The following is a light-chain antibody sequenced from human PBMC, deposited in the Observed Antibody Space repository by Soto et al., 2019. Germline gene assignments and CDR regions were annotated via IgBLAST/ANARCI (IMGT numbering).Light chain of an antibody. V-gene: IGKV1-27*01. CDR1: QSISNA. CDR2: AAS. J-gene: IGKJ1*01. CDR3: QKYDSAPT. Sequence: DIQMTQSPSTLSASVGDRVTITCRASQSISNALAWYQQRPGKVPKLLMYAASTLQSGVPSRFSGSGSGTDFTLTISSLQPEDVATYYCQKYDSAPTFGHGTKVDIK.